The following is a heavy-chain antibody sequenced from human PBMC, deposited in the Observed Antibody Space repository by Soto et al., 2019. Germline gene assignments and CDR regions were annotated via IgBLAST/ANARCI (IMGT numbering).Heavy chain of an antibody. CDR3: ARDAGYSSPMYYFDY. CDR2: IYSGGST. V-gene: IGHV3-53*01. Sequence: GSLRLSCAASGSTVSSNYMSWVRQAPGKGLEWVSVIYSGGSTYYADSVKGRFTISRDNSKNTLYLQMNSLRAEDTAVYYCARDAGYSSPMYYFDYWGQGTLVTVSS. CDR1: GSTVSSNY. D-gene: IGHD6-13*01. J-gene: IGHJ4*02.